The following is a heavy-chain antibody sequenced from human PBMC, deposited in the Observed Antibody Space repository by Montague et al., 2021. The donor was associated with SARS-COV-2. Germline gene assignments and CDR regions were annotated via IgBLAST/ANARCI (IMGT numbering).Heavy chain of an antibody. CDR1: GGSIGTYY. D-gene: IGHD4-17*01. CDR3: ARDNYGDWGYYGLDV. V-gene: IGHV4-59*01. CDR2: IYYTGST. J-gene: IGHJ6*02. Sequence: SETLSLTCTVSGGSIGTYYWNWIRQSPGKGLEWLGYIYYTGSTKYSPSLKSRVTISMDTSRDQLSLRLKSVTAADTAVYCCARDNYGDWGYYGLDVWGQGTTVIVSS.